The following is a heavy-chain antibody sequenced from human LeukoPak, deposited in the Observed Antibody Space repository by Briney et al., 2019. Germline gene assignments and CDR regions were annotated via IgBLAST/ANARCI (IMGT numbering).Heavy chain of an antibody. CDR2: ISAYNGNT. Sequence: ASVKVSCKASGYTFTSYGISWVRQAPGQGLEWMGWISAYNGNTNYAQKLQGRVTMTTDTSTSTAYMELRSLRADDTALYYCARDRLYYYDSSFDYWGQGTLVTVSS. CDR3: ARDRLYYYDSSFDY. CDR1: GYTFTSYG. D-gene: IGHD3-22*01. J-gene: IGHJ4*02. V-gene: IGHV1-18*01.